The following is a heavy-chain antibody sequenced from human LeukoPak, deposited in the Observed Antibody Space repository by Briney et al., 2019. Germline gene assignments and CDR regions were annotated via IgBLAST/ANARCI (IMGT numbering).Heavy chain of an antibody. CDR3: ARGRGIVVPGGY. J-gene: IGHJ4*02. V-gene: IGHV3-30-3*01. CDR2: ISYDGSNK. D-gene: IGHD3-22*01. CDR1: GFTFSSYA. Sequence: PGRSLRLSCAASGFTFSSYAMHWVRQAPGKGLEWVAVISYDGSNKYYADSVKGRFTISRDNSKNALYLQMNSLRAEDTAVYYCARGRGIVVPGGYWGQGTLVTVSS.